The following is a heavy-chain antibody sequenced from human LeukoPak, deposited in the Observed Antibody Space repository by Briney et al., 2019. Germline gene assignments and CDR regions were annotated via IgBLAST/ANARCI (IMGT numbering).Heavy chain of an antibody. J-gene: IGHJ4*02. CDR3: TRETINYFDY. Sequence: SQTLSLTCAISGDSASSNMVAWNWIRQSPSRGLEWLGRTYYRSKWYNDYAISVKSRITINPDTSKNQFSLQLNSVTPEDTAVYFCTRETINYFDYWGQGTLVTVSS. D-gene: IGHD4/OR15-4a*01. V-gene: IGHV6-1*01. CDR1: GDSASSNMVA. CDR2: TYYRSKWYN.